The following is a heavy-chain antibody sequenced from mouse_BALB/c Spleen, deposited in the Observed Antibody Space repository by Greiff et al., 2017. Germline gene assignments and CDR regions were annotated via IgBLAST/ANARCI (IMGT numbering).Heavy chain of an antibody. V-gene: IGHV1-37*01. CDR3: GTGLRRPYYAMDY. CDR2: INPYNGDT. J-gene: IGHJ4*01. D-gene: IGHD2-4*01. CDR1: GYSFTGYF. Sequence: EVMLVESGPELVKPGASVKISCKASGYSFTGYFMNWVKQSHGKSLEWIGRINPYNGDTFYNQKFKGKATLTVDKSSSTAHMELLSLTSEDSAVYYCGTGLRRPYYAMDYWGQGTSVTVSS.